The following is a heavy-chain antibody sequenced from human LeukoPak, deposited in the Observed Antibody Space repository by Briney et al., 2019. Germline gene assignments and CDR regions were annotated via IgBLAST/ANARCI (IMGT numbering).Heavy chain of an antibody. CDR2: ISGSGGST. CDR3: ANLPHYDFWSGSRPGYFQH. V-gene: IGHV3-23*01. CDR1: GLTFSSYA. D-gene: IGHD3-3*01. Sequence: PGRSLRLSCAASGLTFSSYAMSLVRQAPGKGLEWVSAISGSGGSTYYADSVKGRFTISRDNSKNTLYLQMNSLRAEDTAVYYCANLPHYDFWSGSRPGYFQHWGQGTLVTVSS. J-gene: IGHJ1*01.